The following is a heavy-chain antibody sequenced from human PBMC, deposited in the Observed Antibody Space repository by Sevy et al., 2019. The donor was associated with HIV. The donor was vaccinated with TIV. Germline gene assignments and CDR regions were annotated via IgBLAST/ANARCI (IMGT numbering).Heavy chain of an antibody. CDR3: TRGKGLQSIFDY. V-gene: IGHV3-49*04. Sequence: GGSLRLSCTTSGFTFGDYAMNWVRQAPGKGLEWVAFLKSKADGGTVDHAASVKGRFTISRDDSKSIAYLQMNDLTPEDTGVYYCTRGKGLQSIFDYWGQGALVTVSS. CDR2: LKSKADGGTV. D-gene: IGHD2-21*01. CDR1: GFTFGDYA. J-gene: IGHJ4*02.